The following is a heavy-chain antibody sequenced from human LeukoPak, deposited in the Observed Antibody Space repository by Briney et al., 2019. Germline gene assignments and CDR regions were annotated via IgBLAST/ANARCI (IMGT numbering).Heavy chain of an antibody. Sequence: PSETLSLTCTVSGDSISNGAYYWGWIRQPPGKGLQFIAIIYHSGDSYYDASLRSRVTISVDTSKNQFSLKLSSVTAADTAVYYCGRHVGWTTATTSRFFDWGRGTLVTVSS. V-gene: IGHV4-39*01. CDR3: GRHVGWTTATTSRFFD. CDR2: IYHSGDS. J-gene: IGHJ4*02. D-gene: IGHD4-17*01. CDR1: GDSISNGAYY.